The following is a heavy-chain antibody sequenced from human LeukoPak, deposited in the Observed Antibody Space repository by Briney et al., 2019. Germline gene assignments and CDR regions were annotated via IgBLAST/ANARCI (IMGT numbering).Heavy chain of an antibody. Sequence: GGSLRLSCAASGFTFSSYAMSWFRQAPGKGLEWVGFIRSKAYGGTTEYAASVKGRFTISRDDSKSIAYLQMNSLKTEDTAVYYCRGYGDLFYYYGMDVWGQGTTVTVSS. CDR1: GFTFSSYA. CDR2: IRSKAYGGTT. V-gene: IGHV3-49*03. D-gene: IGHD4-17*01. CDR3: RGYGDLFYYYGMDV. J-gene: IGHJ6*02.